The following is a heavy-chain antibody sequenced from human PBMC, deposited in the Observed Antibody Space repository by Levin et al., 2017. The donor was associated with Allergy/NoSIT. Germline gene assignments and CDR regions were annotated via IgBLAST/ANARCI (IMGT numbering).Heavy chain of an antibody. D-gene: IGHD3-22*01. CDR3: AISLHDYYYDSSGSNPFDY. J-gene: IGHJ4*02. CDR1: GGTFSSYA. Sequence: SVKVSCKASGGTFSSYAISWVRQAPGQGLEWMGGIIPIFGTANYAQKFQGRVTITADESTSTAYMELSSLRSEDTAVYYCAISLHDYYYDSSGSNPFDYWGQGTLVTVSS. CDR2: IIPIFGTA. V-gene: IGHV1-69*13.